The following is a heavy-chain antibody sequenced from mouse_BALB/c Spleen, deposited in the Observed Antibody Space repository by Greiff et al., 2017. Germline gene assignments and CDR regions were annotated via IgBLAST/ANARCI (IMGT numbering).Heavy chain of an antibody. V-gene: IGHV1-15*01. D-gene: IGHD1-1*01. CDR2: IDPETGGT. CDR1: GYTFTDYE. J-gene: IGHJ4*01. CDR3: TGYYYGPYYYAMDY. Sequence: QVQLQQSGAELVRPGASVTLSCKASGYTFTDYEMHWVKQTPVHGLEWIGAIDPETGGTAYNQEFKGKATLTADKSSSTAYMELRSLTSEDSAVYYCTGYYYGPYYYAMDYWGQGTSVTVSS.